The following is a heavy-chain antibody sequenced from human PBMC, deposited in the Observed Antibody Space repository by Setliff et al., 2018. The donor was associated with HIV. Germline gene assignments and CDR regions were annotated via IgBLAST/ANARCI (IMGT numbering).Heavy chain of an antibody. CDR2: ISSSVSTK. V-gene: IGHV3-11*04. CDR1: GFTFSDFF. Sequence: PGGSLRLSCAASGFTFSDFFMAWIRQAPGKGLEWVAYISSSVSTKYYADSVKGRFLISRDNTKNSLYLQMNSVRAEDTAVYYCARDFRPYGLDFWGQGTTVTVS. J-gene: IGHJ6*02. CDR3: ARDFRPYGLDF.